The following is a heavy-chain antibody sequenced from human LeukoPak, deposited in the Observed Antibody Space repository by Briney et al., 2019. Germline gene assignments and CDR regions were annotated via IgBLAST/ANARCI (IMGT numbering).Heavy chain of an antibody. CDR2: ISSISYI. CDR1: GFPFSSDA. V-gene: IGHV3-21*01. J-gene: IGHJ4*02. CDR3: ARDQYGDYALDY. Sequence: GGSLRLSCVGSGFPFSSDAMNWVRQAPGKGLEWVSSISSISYIYYADSVKGRFTISRDTAKNSLYLQMNSLRAEDTAVYYCARDQYGDYALDYWGQGTLVTVSS. D-gene: IGHD4-17*01.